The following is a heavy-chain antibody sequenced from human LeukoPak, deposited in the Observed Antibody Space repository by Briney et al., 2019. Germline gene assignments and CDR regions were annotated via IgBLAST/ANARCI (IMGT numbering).Heavy chain of an antibody. CDR2: ISYDGSNK. CDR1: GFTFSSYA. Sequence: PGGSLRLSCAASGFTFSSYAMHWVRQAPGKGLEWVAVISYDGSNKYYADSVKGRFTISRDNSKNTLYLQMNSLRAEDTAVYYCAKDPVGGSPNDYWGQGTLVTVSS. CDR3: AKDPVGGSPNDY. J-gene: IGHJ4*02. D-gene: IGHD3-10*01. V-gene: IGHV3-30-3*01.